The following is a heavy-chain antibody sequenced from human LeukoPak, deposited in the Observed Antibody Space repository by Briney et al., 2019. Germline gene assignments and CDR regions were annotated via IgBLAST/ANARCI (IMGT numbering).Heavy chain of an antibody. Sequence: GGSLRLSCAASGFTFDDYAMHWVRQAPGRGLEWVSGISWNSGSIGYADSVKGRFTISRDNSKNTLYLQMSSLRAEDTAVYYCARPQPYSSGSDAFDIWGQGTMVTVSS. CDR1: GFTFDDYA. CDR2: ISWNSGSI. J-gene: IGHJ3*02. CDR3: ARPQPYSSGSDAFDI. D-gene: IGHD6-19*01. V-gene: IGHV3-9*01.